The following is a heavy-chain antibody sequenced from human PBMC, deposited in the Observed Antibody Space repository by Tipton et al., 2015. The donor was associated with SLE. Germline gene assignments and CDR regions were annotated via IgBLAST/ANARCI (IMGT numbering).Heavy chain of an antibody. D-gene: IGHD6-19*01. Sequence: LSLTCAASGFTFNSYVMHWVRQAPGKGLEWVAIIWYDGSNKYYADSVKGRFTISRDNSKNTLYLQMNSLRAEDTAVYYCARGHSSGWYWDFDYWGQGTLVTVSS. CDR1: GFTFNSYV. V-gene: IGHV3-33*01. CDR3: ARGHSSGWYWDFDY. CDR2: IWYDGSNK. J-gene: IGHJ4*02.